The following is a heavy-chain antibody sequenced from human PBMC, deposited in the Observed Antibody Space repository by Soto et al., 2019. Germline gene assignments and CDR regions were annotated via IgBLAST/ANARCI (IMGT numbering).Heavy chain of an antibody. CDR1: GGSISSGGYY. V-gene: IGHV4-31*03. CDR2: IYYSGTT. D-gene: IGHD3-9*01. CDR3: ARTIFP. J-gene: IGHJ5*02. Sequence: QVQLQESGPGLVKPSQTLSLTCTVSGGSISSGGYYWSWIRQQPGKGLEWIGYIYYSGTTSYNPALQSRVTIAVDTSKNQFSLKLRSVTAADTAVYYCARTIFPWGQGTLFTVSS.